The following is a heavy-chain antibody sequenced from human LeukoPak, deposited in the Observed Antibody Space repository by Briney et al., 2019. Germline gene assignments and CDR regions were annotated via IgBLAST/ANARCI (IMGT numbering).Heavy chain of an antibody. V-gene: IGHV3-23*01. CDR1: GFTFSNYA. Sequence: GGSLRLSCVMSGFTFSNYAMTWVRQAPGKGLEWVSDISTSSDSTYHIESVRGRFTISRDNSKNTLYLQMNSLRVDDTAVYYCASGLYGGVFDNWGQGTLVTVSS. D-gene: IGHD4/OR15-4a*01. J-gene: IGHJ4*02. CDR3: ASGLYGGVFDN. CDR2: ISTSSDST.